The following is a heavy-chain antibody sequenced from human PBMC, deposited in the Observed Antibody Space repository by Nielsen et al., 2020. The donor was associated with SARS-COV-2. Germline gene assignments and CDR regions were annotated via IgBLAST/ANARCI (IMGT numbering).Heavy chain of an antibody. D-gene: IGHD4-17*01. J-gene: IGHJ3*02. CDR3: ARAPNDYGDLNGFDI. V-gene: IGHV4-39*01. CDR1: GGSISSSSYY. CDR2: IYYSGST. Sequence: GSLRLSCTVSGGSISSSSYYWGWIRQPPGKGLEWIGSIYYSGSTYYNPSLKSRVTISVDTSKNQFSLKLSSVTAADTAVYYCARAPNDYGDLNGFDIWGQGTMVTVSS.